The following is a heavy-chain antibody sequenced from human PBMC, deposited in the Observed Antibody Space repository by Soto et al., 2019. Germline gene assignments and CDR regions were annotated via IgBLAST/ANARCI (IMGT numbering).Heavy chain of an antibody. CDR3: LKEEGTSRNVDWSSWAFEV. D-gene: IGHD3-9*01. Sequence: QVQLLESGGGVVQPGRSLRLSCAGSGFDFSNFGTHWVRQAPGKGREWVAVMSHDAKNRYHADSVKGRFIISRDNSKKTLYLQMNRLKTEDSAIYFCLKEEGTSRNVDWSSWAFEVWGQGTVVTVSS. V-gene: IGHV3-30*18. CDR1: GFDFSNFG. CDR2: MSHDAKNR. J-gene: IGHJ3*01.